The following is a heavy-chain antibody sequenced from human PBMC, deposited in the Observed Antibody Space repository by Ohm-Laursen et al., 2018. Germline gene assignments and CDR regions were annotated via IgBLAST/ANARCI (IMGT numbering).Heavy chain of an antibody. CDR2: IYYSGST. V-gene: IGHV4-61*01. J-gene: IGHJ3*02. CDR1: GVSVSSGSCY. CDR3: AGEGVTMTTVAYAFDI. Sequence: SHTLSLTCTVSGVSVSSGSCYWRWIRQPPGKGPEWSGYIYYSGSTNYKPSLKSRVTISVETSKNQFSLKLSSVTAADTAVYYCAGEGVTMTTVAYAFDIWGQGTMVTVSS. D-gene: IGHD4-17*01.